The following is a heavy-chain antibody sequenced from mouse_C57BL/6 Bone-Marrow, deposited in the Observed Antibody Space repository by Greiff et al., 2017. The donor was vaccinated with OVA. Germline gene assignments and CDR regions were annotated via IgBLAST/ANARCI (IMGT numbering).Heavy chain of an antibody. J-gene: IGHJ4*01. CDR1: GYTFTSYG. CDR2: IYPRSGNT. CDR3: ARDDYFYYAMDY. Sequence: QVKLQQSGAELARPGASVKLSCKASGYTFTSYGISWVKQRTGQGLEWIGEIYPRSGNTYYNEKFKGKATLTADKSSSTAYMELRSLTSEDSAVYFCARDDYFYYAMDYWGQGTSVTVSS. V-gene: IGHV1-81*01. D-gene: IGHD2-4*01.